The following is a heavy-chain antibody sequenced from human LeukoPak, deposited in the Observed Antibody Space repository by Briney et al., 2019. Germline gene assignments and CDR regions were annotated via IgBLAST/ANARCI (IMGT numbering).Heavy chain of an antibody. V-gene: IGHV3-48*03. CDR2: ISSSGSTI. CDR1: GFRFSSYE. CDR3: ARDISPLDY. Sequence: GGSLRLSCAASGFRFSSYEVNWVRQAPGKGLEWVSYISSSGSTIYYADSVKGRFTISRDNAKNSLYLQMNSLRVEDTAVYYCARDISPLDYWGQGTLVTVSS. J-gene: IGHJ4*02.